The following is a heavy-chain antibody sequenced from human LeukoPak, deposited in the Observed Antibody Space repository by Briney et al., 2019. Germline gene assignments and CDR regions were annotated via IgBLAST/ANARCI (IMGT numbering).Heavy chain of an antibody. CDR3: ARRGDIWGYYFDY. V-gene: IGHV3-48*01. Sequence: GGSLRLSCAASGFTFSSYSMNWVRQAPGKGLEWVSYISSSSSTIYYADSVKGRFTISRDNAKNSLYLQMNSLRAEDTAVYYCARRGDIWGYYFDYWGQGTLVTVSS. CDR1: GFTFSSYS. CDR2: ISSSSSTI. J-gene: IGHJ4*02. D-gene: IGHD7-27*01.